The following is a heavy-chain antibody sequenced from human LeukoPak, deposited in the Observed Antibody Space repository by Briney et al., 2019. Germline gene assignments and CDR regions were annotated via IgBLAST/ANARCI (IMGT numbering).Heavy chain of an antibody. D-gene: IGHD6-13*01. V-gene: IGHV3-30-3*01. Sequence: GGSLRLSCTASGFTFSSFAMHWVRQAPGKGLEWVAVISYDGSNKYFADSVRGRFTISRDNNKNTLFPQMNSLRAEDTAVYYCARDQMISAAGLDYWGQGTLVIVSS. CDR1: GFTFSSFA. CDR2: ISYDGSNK. CDR3: ARDQMISAAGLDY. J-gene: IGHJ4*02.